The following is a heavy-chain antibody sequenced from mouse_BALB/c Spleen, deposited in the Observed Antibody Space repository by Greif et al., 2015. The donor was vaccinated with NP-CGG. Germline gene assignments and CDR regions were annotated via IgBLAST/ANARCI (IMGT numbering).Heavy chain of an antibody. CDR2: INPYNVGT. CDR1: GYTFTIYV. D-gene: IGHD1-1*01. CDR3: AGITTVVDYYAMDY. J-gene: IGHJ4*01. V-gene: IGHV1-14*01. Sequence: QLQQSGPELVKPGASVKMSCKASGYTFTIYVRHWLKQKPGQVLEGIGDINPYNVGTKYNEKFKGKATLTSDKSSSTAYMELSSLTSEDSAVYYCAGITTVVDYYAMDYWGQGTSVTVSS.